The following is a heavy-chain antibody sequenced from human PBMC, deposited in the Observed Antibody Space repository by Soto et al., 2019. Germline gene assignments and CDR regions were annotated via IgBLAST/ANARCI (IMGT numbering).Heavy chain of an antibody. CDR1: GYDFNTNW. D-gene: IGHD3-3*01. CDR3: ARLPRDCNKTSCYYADH. V-gene: IGHV5-51*01. CDR2: MYPGDSDT. Sequence: GESLKISCRGSGYDFNTNWFGWVRQLPGRGLEWVGIMYPGDSDTRYNSSLQGHVTLSVDVTVSTAFLQWRSLETSDTGMYFCARLPRDCNKTSCYYADHWGQGTQVTVS. J-gene: IGHJ4*02.